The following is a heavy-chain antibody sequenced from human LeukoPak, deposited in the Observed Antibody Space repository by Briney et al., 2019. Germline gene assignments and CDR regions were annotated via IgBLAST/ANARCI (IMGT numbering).Heavy chain of an antibody. V-gene: IGHV1-69*05. CDR3: AIVGGSVPAGP. CDR1: GYTFTSYD. CDR2: IIPIFGTA. J-gene: IGHJ5*02. Sequence: ASVKVSCKASGYTFTSYDINWVRQATGQGLEWTGGIIPIFGTANYAQKFQGRVTITTDESTSTAYMELSSLRSEDTAVYYCAIVGGSVPAGPWGQGTLVTVSS. D-gene: IGHD2-2*01.